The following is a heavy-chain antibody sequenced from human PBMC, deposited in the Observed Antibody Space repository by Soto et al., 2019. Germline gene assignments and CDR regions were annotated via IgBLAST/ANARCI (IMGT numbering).Heavy chain of an antibody. V-gene: IGHV1-58*01. D-gene: IGHD3-10*01. CDR2: IVVGSGNT. CDR3: AADSARFGELFTADV. CDR1: GFTFTSSA. Sequence: SVKVSCKASGFTFTSSAVQWVRQARGQRLEGIGWIVVGSGNTNYAQKFQERVTITRDMSTSTAYMELSSLRSEDTAVYYCAADSARFGELFTADVWGQGTTVTV. J-gene: IGHJ6*02.